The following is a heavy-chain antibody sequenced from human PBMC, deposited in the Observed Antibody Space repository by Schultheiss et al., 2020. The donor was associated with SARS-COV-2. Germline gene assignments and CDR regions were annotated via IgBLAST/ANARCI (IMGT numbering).Heavy chain of an antibody. CDR3: ARFSGFLWNYDREDY. Sequence: SQTLSLTCTVSGGSISSYYWSWIRQPPGKGLEWIGYIYYSGSTNYNPSLKSRVTISVDTSKNQFSLKLSSVTAADTAVYYCARFSGFLWNYDREDYWGQGTLVTVSS. CDR1: GGSISSYY. V-gene: IGHV4-59*12. CDR2: IYYSGST. D-gene: IGHD1-7*01. J-gene: IGHJ4*02.